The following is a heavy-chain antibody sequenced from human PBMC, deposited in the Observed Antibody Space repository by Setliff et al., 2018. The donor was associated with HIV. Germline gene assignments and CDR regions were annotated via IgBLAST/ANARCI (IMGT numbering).Heavy chain of an antibody. CDR2: IYYSGTT. D-gene: IGHD1-1*01. CDR3: AASGGGGTVSHPYYFNY. Sequence: PSETLSLTCTVSGGSINSGNNYWSWIRQHPGKGLEWIGFIYYSGTTYYNPSLKSRVTISVDTSKNQFSLKLNSVTAADTAVYYCAASGGGGTVSHPYYFNYWGQGTLVTVSS. J-gene: IGHJ4*02. CDR1: GGSINSGNNY. V-gene: IGHV4-31*03.